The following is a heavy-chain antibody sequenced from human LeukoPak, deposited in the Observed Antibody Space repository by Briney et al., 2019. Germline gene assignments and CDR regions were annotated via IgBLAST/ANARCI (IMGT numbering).Heavy chain of an antibody. CDR2: ISGSGGST. V-gene: IGHV3-23*01. CDR1: GFTFSSHA. CDR3: ARIVEVGATFGDY. J-gene: IGHJ4*02. D-gene: IGHD1-26*01. Sequence: GGSLRPSCAGSGFTFSSHAMSWFRQAPGKGLEWVSAISGSGGSTYYADSVKGRFTISRDNSKNTLYLQMNSLRAEDTAVYYCARIVEVGATFGDYWGQGTLVTVSS.